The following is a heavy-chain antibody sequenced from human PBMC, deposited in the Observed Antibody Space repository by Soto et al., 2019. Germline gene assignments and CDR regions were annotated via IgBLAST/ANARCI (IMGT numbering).Heavy chain of an antibody. Sequence: SQTLSLTCAISGDSVSSNSAAWNWVRQSPSGGLEWLGRTYYRSKWYYGYAVSVKSRITITPDTSKNQFSLQLNSVTPEDTAVYYCARIHSSSSSDMDVWGKGTTVTVSS. CDR3: ARIHSSSSSDMDV. CDR1: GDSVSSNSAA. CDR2: TYYRSKWYY. D-gene: IGHD6-6*01. V-gene: IGHV6-1*01. J-gene: IGHJ6*04.